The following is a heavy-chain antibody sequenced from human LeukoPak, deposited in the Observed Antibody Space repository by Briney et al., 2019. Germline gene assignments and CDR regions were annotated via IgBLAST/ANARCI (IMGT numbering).Heavy chain of an antibody. Sequence: PGRSLRLSCAASGFTFSSYAMHWVRQAPGKGLEWVAVISYDGSNKYYADSVKGRFTISRDNSKNTLYLQMNSLRAEDTAVYYCARKHYYDSSGAAPAFDIWGQGTMVTASS. J-gene: IGHJ3*02. V-gene: IGHV3-30*04. CDR3: ARKHYYDSSGAAPAFDI. CDR1: GFTFSSYA. D-gene: IGHD3-22*01. CDR2: ISYDGSNK.